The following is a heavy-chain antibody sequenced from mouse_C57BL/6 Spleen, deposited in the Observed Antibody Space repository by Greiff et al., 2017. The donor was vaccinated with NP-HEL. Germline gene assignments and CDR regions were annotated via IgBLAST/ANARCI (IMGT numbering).Heavy chain of an antibody. Sequence: QVQLQQSGAELVRPGASVTLSCKASGYTFTDYEMHWVKQTPVHGLEWIGAIDPETGGTAYNQKFKGKAILTADKSSSTAYMELRSLTSEDSAVYYCTREGNYEAMDYWGQGTSVTVSS. D-gene: IGHD2-1*01. V-gene: IGHV1-15*01. J-gene: IGHJ4*01. CDR2: IDPETGGT. CDR3: TREGNYEAMDY. CDR1: GYTFTDYE.